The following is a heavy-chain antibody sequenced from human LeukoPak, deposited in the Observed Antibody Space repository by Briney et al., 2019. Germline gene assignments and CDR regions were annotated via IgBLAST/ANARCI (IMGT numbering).Heavy chain of an antibody. CDR2: IKQDGSEK. CDR3: ARTAGPYSGYVSPYYYYYYMDV. CDR1: GFTFSSYW. J-gene: IGHJ6*03. Sequence: GGSLRLSCATSGFTFSSYWMSWVRQAPGKGLEWVANIKQDGSEKYYVDSVKGRFTISRDNAKNSLYLQMNSLRAEDTAVYYCARTAGPYSGYVSPYYYYYYMDVWGKGTTVTVSS. V-gene: IGHV3-7*01. D-gene: IGHD5-12*01.